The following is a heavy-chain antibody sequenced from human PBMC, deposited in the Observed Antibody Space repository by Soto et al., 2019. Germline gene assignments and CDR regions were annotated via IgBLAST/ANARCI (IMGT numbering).Heavy chain of an antibody. V-gene: IGHV3-23*01. D-gene: IGHD2-2*01. Sequence: EVQLLESGGDLVQPGGSLRLSCAASGFAFSNYAVTWVRQAQGKGLEWVSSISGSGNIIYYADSVKGRFIISRDNAKNSLYLQMNSLRVEDTAVYYCARDRCSTTGCYALRAEYFHHWGQGTLVTVSS. CDR3: ARDRCSTTGCYALRAEYFHH. CDR1: GFAFSNYA. J-gene: IGHJ1*01. CDR2: ISGSGNII.